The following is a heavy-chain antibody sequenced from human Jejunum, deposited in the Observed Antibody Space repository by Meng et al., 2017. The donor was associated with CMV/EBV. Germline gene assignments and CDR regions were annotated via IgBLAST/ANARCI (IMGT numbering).Heavy chain of an antibody. D-gene: IGHD3-3*01. CDR2: IYTGSTAR. CDR1: FSKYS. CDR3: AREEYDFWSDYHRYFDY. V-gene: IGHV3-23*03. Sequence: FSKYSMNWVRQTPGKGLEWVSIIYTGSTARYYADSVKGRFTISWDDAQNSLYLQLNNLRVEDTAVYYCAREEYDFWSDYHRYFDYWGQGMPVTVSS. J-gene: IGHJ4*02.